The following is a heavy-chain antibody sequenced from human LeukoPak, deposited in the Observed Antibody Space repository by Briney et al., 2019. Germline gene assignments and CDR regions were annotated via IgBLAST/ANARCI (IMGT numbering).Heavy chain of an antibody. CDR2: INHSGST. CDR3: ARVAGQYLYYYYYYMDV. V-gene: IGHV4-34*01. Sequence: SETLSLTCAVYGGSFSGYYWSWIRQPPGKGLEWIGEINHSGSTNYNPSLKSRVTISVDASKNQFSLKLSPVTAADTAVYYCARVAGQYLYYYYYYMDVWGKGTTVTVSS. CDR1: GGSFSGYY. J-gene: IGHJ6*03. D-gene: IGHD2/OR15-2a*01.